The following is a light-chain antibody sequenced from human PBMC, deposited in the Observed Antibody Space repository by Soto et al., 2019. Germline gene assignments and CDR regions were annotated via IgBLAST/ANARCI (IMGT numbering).Light chain of an antibody. CDR2: ATS. V-gene: IGKV1-39*01. J-gene: IGKJ1*01. Sequence: DIQMTQSPSSLSASVGDRVSITCRASQDIRSYLNWYQQKPGKAPELLIYATSNLQSGVPPRFSDSGSGTAFTLTISSLQPEDFATYYCQQGYSTQWTSGQGTKVEIK. CDR1: QDIRSY. CDR3: QQGYSTQWT.